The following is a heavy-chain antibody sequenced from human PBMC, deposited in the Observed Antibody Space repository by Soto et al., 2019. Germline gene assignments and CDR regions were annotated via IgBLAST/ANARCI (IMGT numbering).Heavy chain of an antibody. D-gene: IGHD3-16*02. CDR3: ARSKYDYIWGSYHPFDQ. V-gene: IGHV1-3*01. CDR2: INVGDEKT. CDR1: GKSFDNFA. Sequence: QVQLVQSGAEVKKPGASVRLSCKVSGKSFDNFAVHWVRQTPGQRPEWMGRINVGDEKTKYSEKFQGRVIVSYNTSATTAYMKLRALSSEDTAVYYCARSKYDYIWGSYHPFDQWAQGAQVTVAS. J-gene: IGHJ4*02.